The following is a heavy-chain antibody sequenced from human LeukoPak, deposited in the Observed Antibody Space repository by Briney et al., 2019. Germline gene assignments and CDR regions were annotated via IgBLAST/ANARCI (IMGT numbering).Heavy chain of an antibody. J-gene: IGHJ4*02. Sequence: GGSLRLSCAASGFTLSSYSMNWVRQAPGKGLEWVSSISSSSSYIYYADSVKGRFTISRDNAKNSLYLQMNSLRAEDTAVYYCARGAIAAAADYWGQGTLVTVSS. V-gene: IGHV3-21*01. CDR2: ISSSSSYI. CDR1: GFTLSSYS. D-gene: IGHD6-13*01. CDR3: ARGAIAAAADY.